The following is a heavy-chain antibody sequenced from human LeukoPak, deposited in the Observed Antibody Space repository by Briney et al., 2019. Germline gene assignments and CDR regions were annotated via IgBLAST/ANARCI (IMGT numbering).Heavy chain of an antibody. CDR2: ISGSGGST. CDR3: ARDLLGWELHYFDY. V-gene: IGHV3-23*01. Sequence: GGSLRLSCAASGFTFSSYGMSWVRQTPGKGLEWGSAISGSGGSTYCADSGKGRFTISRDNSKNTLYPQMNSVRADDTAVYYCARDLLGWELHYFDYWGQGTLVTVSS. CDR1: GFTFSSYG. D-gene: IGHD1-26*01. J-gene: IGHJ4*02.